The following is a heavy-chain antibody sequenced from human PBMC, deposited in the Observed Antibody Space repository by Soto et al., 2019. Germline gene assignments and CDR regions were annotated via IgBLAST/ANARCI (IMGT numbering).Heavy chain of an antibody. V-gene: IGHV5-51*01. Sequence: GESLKISCQGSGHSFPNSWIAWVRQTPGKGLEWMGFIFLADSDTKYSPSFQGQVTISADRSINTAYLQWTSLKASDSAIYYCARRTAGGSETYYNSWFDPWGQGTLVTVSS. J-gene: IGHJ5*02. D-gene: IGHD3-10*01. CDR2: IFLADSDT. CDR1: GHSFPNSW. CDR3: ARRTAGGSETYYNSWFDP.